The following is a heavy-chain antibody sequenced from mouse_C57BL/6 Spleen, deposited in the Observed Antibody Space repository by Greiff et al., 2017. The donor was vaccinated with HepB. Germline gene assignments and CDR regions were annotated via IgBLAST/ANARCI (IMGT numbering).Heavy chain of an antibody. CDR1: GYSFTGYY. Sequence: EVQLQQSGPELVKPGASVKISCKASGYSFTGYYMNWVKQSPEKSLEWIGEINPSTGGTTYNQKFKAKATLTVDKSSSTAYMQLKSLTSEDSAVYYCARMVKRAMDYWGQGTSVTVSS. CDR2: INPSTGGT. J-gene: IGHJ4*01. V-gene: IGHV1-42*01. D-gene: IGHD2-3*01. CDR3: ARMVKRAMDY.